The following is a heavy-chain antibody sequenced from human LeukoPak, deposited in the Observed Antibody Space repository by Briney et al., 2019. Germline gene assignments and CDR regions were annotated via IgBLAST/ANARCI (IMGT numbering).Heavy chain of an antibody. CDR2: INPSGGST. J-gene: IGHJ4*02. CDR3: ARDSSSIAARGGAFDY. Sequence: ASVTVSCKASGYTFTSYYMHWVRQAPGQGLEWMGIINPSGGSTSYAQKFQGRVTMTRDTSTSTVYMELSSLRSEDTAVYYCARDSSSIAARGGAFDYWGQGTLVTVSS. CDR1: GYTFTSYY. V-gene: IGHV1-46*01. D-gene: IGHD6-6*01.